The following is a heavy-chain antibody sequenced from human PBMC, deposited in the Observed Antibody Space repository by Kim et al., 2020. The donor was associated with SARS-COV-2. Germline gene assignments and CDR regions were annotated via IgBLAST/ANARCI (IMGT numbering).Heavy chain of an antibody. J-gene: IGHJ4*02. CDR2: IYYSGST. CDR1: GGSISSYY. Sequence: SETLSLTCTVSGGSISSYYWSWIRQPPGKGLEWIGYIYYSGSTNYNPSLKSRVTISVDKSKNQFSLKLSSVTAADTAVYYCARRGLGYCSGGSCYSGFDYWGQGTLVTVSS. V-gene: IGHV4-59*08. D-gene: IGHD2-15*01. CDR3: ARRGLGYCSGGSCYSGFDY.